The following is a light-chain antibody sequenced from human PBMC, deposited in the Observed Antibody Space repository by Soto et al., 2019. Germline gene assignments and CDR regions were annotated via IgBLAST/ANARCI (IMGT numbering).Light chain of an antibody. Sequence: QAVLTQPPSASAAPGQKFTISCSGSRSNIGGNSVSWYQQLPGTAPKLLIYDDNKRPSGIPDRFSGSKSGTSATLGITGFQTGDEADYYCGSWDSSLSAYVFGTGTKVTVL. CDR2: DDN. CDR3: GSWDSSLSAYV. CDR1: RSNIGGNS. J-gene: IGLJ1*01. V-gene: IGLV1-51*01.